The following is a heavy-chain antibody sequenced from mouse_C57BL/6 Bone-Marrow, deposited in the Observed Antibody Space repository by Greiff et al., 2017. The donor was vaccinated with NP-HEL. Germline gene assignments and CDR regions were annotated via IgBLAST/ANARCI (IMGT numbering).Heavy chain of an antibody. D-gene: IGHD2-1*01. CDR3: ARYNGNLYAMEY. CDR1: GYAFTNYL. V-gene: IGHV1-54*01. Sequence: VQLQQSGAELVRPGTSVKVSCKASGYAFTNYLIEWVKQRPGQGLEWIGVINPGSGGTNYNEKFKGKATLTADKSSSTAYMQLSSLTSEDSAVYFCARYNGNLYAMEYWGQGTSVTVSS. CDR2: INPGSGGT. J-gene: IGHJ4*01.